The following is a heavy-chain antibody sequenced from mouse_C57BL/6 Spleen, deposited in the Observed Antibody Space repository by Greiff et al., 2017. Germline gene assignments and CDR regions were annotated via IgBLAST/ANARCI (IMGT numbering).Heavy chain of an antibody. CDR2: IYPGDGDT. CDR1: GYAFSSSW. Sequence: QVQLQQSGPELVKPGASVKISCKASGYAFSSSWMNWVKQRPGKGLEWIGRIYPGDGDTNYNGKFKGKATLTADKSSSTAYMQLSSLTSEDSAVYFGARGGTLLLRSYFDYWGQGTTLTVSS. J-gene: IGHJ2*01. V-gene: IGHV1-82*01. CDR3: ARGGTLLLRSYFDY. D-gene: IGHD1-1*01.